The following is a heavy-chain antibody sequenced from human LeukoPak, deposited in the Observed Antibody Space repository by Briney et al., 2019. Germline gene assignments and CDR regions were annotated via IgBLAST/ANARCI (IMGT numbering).Heavy chain of an antibody. CDR2: INPSGGSA. Sequence: AAVKVSCKASGYTFTSYYMHWVRQAPGQGLEWMGIINPSGGSASYAQKFQGRVTMTRDTSTSTVYMELSSLRSEDTAVYYCARAVAGNDAFDIWGQGTMVTASS. D-gene: IGHD6-19*01. V-gene: IGHV1-46*01. CDR1: GYTFTSYY. CDR3: ARAVAGNDAFDI. J-gene: IGHJ3*02.